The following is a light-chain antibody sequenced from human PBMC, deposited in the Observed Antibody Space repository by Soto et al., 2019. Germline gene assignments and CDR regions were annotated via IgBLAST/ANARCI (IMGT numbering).Light chain of an antibody. CDR2: AAS. Sequence: DIHMTQSPSPLSASLGDRVTITLRASQSISSWLAWYQQKPGKAPKLLIYAASSLQSGVPSRFSGSGSGTDFTLTISSLQPEDFATYYCQQSYSTPPTFGQGTKVDI. J-gene: IGKJ1*01. CDR3: QQSYSTPPT. CDR1: QSISSW. V-gene: IGKV1-39*01.